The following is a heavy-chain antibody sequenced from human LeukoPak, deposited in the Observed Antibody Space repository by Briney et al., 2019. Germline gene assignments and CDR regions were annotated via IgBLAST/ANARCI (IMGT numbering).Heavy chain of an antibody. V-gene: IGHV3-74*01. CDR3: ARGRGTIYMFDY. Sequence: PGGSLRLSCAASGFTVSSNYMSWVRQAPGKGLVWVSRINSDGSSTTYADSVKGRFTISRDNARNTLYLQMNSLRAEDTAVYYCARGRGTIYMFDYWGQGTLVTVSS. CDR2: INSDGSST. D-gene: IGHD2/OR15-2a*01. J-gene: IGHJ4*02. CDR1: GFTVSSNY.